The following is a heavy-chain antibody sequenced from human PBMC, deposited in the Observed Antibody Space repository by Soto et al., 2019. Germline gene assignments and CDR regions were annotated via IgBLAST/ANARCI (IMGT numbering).Heavy chain of an antibody. Sequence: GESLKISCAASGFTFSSYGMHWVRQAPGKGLEWVAVIWYDGSNKYYADSVKGRFTISRDNSKNTLYLQMNSLRAEDTAVYYCARDLAGIAAAKNWFDPWGQGTLVTVSS. V-gene: IGHV3-33*01. D-gene: IGHD6-13*01. CDR3: ARDLAGIAAAKNWFDP. CDR2: IWYDGSNK. CDR1: GFTFSSYG. J-gene: IGHJ5*02.